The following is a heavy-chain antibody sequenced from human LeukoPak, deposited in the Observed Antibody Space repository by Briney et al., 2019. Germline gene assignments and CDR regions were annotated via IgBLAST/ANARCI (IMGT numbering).Heavy chain of an antibody. CDR2: IIPIFGTA. CDR1: GGTFSSYA. D-gene: IGHD3-10*01. V-gene: IGHV1-69*01. CDR3: ASQGVRPLAFDY. Sequence: GSSVKVSCKASGGTFSSYAISWVRQAPGQGLEWMGGIIPIFGTANYAQKFQGRVTITADESTSTAYMELSSLRSEDTAVYYCASQGVRPLAFDYWDQGTLVTVSS. J-gene: IGHJ4*02.